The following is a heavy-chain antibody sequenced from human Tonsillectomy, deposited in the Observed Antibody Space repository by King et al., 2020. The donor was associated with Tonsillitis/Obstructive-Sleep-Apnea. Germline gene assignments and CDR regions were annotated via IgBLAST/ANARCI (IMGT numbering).Heavy chain of an antibody. Sequence: QLVQSGAEVKKPGSSVKVSCKASGGTFSSYAISWVRQAPGQGLEWMGGIIPIFGTANYAQKFQGRVTITADEATSTAYMELSCLRSEDTAVYYCATARPGNQGDYYMDVWGKGTTVTVSS. CDR3: ATARPGNQGDYYMDV. CDR2: IIPIFGTA. V-gene: IGHV1-69*01. CDR1: GGTFSSYA. D-gene: IGHD1-14*01. J-gene: IGHJ6*03.